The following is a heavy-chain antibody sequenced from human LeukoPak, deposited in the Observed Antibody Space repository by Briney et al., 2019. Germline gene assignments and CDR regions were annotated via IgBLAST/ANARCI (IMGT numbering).Heavy chain of an antibody. CDR3: AREGGAKWFDP. D-gene: IGHD3-16*01. Sequence: GRSLRLSCAASGFTFSSYAMHWVRQAPGKGLEWVAVISYDGSNKYYADSVKGRFTISRDNSKNTLYLQMNSLRAEDTAVYYCAREGGAKWFDPWGQGTLVTVSS. J-gene: IGHJ5*02. CDR2: ISYDGSNK. CDR1: GFTFSSYA. V-gene: IGHV3-30*04.